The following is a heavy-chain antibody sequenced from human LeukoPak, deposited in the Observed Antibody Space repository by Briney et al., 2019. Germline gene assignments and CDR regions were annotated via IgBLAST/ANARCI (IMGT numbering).Heavy chain of an antibody. CDR2: ISGSGGST. J-gene: IGHJ3*02. CDR3: VWVYAPNDAFDI. Sequence: GGSLRLSCAASGFTFSSYAMSWVRQAPGKGLEWVSAISGSGGSTYYADSVKGRFTISRDNSKNTLYLQMNSLRAEDTAVYYCVWVYAPNDAFDIWGQGTMVTVSS. D-gene: IGHD2-8*01. CDR1: GFTFSSYA. V-gene: IGHV3-23*01.